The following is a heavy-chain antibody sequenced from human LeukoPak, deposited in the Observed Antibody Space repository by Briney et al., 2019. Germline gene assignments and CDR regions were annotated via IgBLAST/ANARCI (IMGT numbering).Heavy chain of an antibody. CDR3: ARTIAAAVTR. J-gene: IGHJ4*02. Sequence: SETLSLTCTVSDYSISSGYYWGWIRQPPGKGLEWIGSIYYSGSTYYNPSLKSRVTISVDTSKNQFSLKLSSVTAADTAVYYCARTIAAAVTRWGQGTLVTVSS. CDR2: IYYSGST. CDR1: DYSISSGYY. V-gene: IGHV4-38-2*02. D-gene: IGHD6-13*01.